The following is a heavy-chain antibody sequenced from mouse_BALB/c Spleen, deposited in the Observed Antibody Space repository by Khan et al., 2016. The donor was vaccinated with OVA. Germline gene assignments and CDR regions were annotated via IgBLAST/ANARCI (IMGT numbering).Heavy chain of an antibody. CDR1: GYSITSDYA. D-gene: IGHD2-3*01. J-gene: IGHJ4*01. CDR2: ISPSGNT. CDR3: ARDGSRYNYAMDK. V-gene: IGHV3-2*02. Sequence: EVQLQESGPGLVKPSQSLSLTCTVTGYSITSDYAWNWIRQFPGNKLEWMGYISPSGNTNYNPALKSRISNTRDKSKNKFFLQLNSVTTEHTATNYCARDGSRYNYAMDKWGQGTSVTVSS.